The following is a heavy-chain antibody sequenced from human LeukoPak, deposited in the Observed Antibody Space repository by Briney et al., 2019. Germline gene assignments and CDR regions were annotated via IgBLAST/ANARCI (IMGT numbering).Heavy chain of an antibody. J-gene: IGHJ4*02. CDR3: TTGPVTIFGATTDF. CDR2: ISGSGGST. D-gene: IGHD3-3*01. CDR1: GFTFSSYA. V-gene: IGHV3-23*01. Sequence: GGSLRLSCAASGFTFSSYAMSWVRQAPGKGLEWVSAISGSGGSTYYADSVKGRFTISRDNSKNTLYLQMNSLKTEDTTVYYCTTGPVTIFGATTDFWGQGTLVTVSS.